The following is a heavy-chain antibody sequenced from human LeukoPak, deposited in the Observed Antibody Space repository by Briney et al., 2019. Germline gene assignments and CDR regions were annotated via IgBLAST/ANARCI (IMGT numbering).Heavy chain of an antibody. J-gene: IGHJ4*01. Sequence: NPSETLSLTCTVSGGAIINDNFYWGWVRQPPGRGLEWIVSINYRGTTYYNPSLASRVTISVDTSKTHLSLRLSSVTAADTAVYYCARLSDHWSHGTLVTVSS. CDR2: INYRGTT. V-gene: IGHV4-39*02. CDR1: GGAIINDNFY. CDR3: ARLSDH.